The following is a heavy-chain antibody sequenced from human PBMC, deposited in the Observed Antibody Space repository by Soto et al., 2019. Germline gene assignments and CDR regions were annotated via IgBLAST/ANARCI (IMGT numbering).Heavy chain of an antibody. J-gene: IGHJ4*02. CDR3: ARDSVRFSYGSWPFDY. Sequence: PGGSLRLSCAASGFTFSSYSMNWVRQAPGKGLEWVSSISSSSSYIYYADSVKCRFTISRDNAKNSLYLQMNSLRAEDTAVYYFARDSVRFSYGSWPFDYWGQGTLVTVSS. CDR2: ISSSSSYI. CDR1: GFTFSSYS. D-gene: IGHD3-3*01. V-gene: IGHV3-21*01.